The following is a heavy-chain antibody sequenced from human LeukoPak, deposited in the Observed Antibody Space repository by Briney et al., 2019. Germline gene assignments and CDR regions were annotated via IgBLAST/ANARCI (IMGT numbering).Heavy chain of an antibody. CDR3: ARGLVYCSGGSCNLYYFDY. D-gene: IGHD2-15*01. CDR1: GGSFSGYY. J-gene: IGHJ4*02. V-gene: IGHV4-34*01. CDR2: INHSGST. Sequence: PSETLSLTCAVYGGSFSGYYWSWIRQPPGKGLEWIGEINHSGSTNYNPSLKSRVTISVDTSKNQFSLKLSSVTAADTAVYYCARGLVYCSGGSCNLYYFDYWGQGTLVTVSS.